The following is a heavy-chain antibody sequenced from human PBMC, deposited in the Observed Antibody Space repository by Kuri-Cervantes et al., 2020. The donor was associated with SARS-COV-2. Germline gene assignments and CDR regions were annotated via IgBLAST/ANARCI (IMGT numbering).Heavy chain of an antibody. J-gene: IGHJ5*02. CDR1: GGSFSGYY. Sequence: SETLSLTCAVYGGSFSGYYWSWIRQPPGKGLEWIGEINHSGSTNYNPSLKSRVTISVDTSKNQFSLKLSSVTAADTAVYYCARAPRYIVVVPAGGNWFDPWGRGTLVTVSS. V-gene: IGHV4-34*01. CDR3: ARAPRYIVVVPAGGNWFDP. CDR2: INHSGST. D-gene: IGHD2-2*01.